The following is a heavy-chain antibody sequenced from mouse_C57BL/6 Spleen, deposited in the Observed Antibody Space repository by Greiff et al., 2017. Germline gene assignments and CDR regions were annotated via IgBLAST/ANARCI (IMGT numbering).Heavy chain of an antibody. CDR3: ARLLLPTYAMDY. D-gene: IGHD5-5*01. Sequence: VKLMESGPELVKPGASVKISCKASGYAFSSSWMNWVKQRPGKGLEWIGRIYPGDGDTNYNGKFKGKATLTADKSSSTAYMQLSSLTSEDSAVYFCARLLLPTYAMDYWGQGTSVTVSS. J-gene: IGHJ4*01. CDR2: IYPGDGDT. CDR1: GYAFSSSW. V-gene: IGHV1-82*01.